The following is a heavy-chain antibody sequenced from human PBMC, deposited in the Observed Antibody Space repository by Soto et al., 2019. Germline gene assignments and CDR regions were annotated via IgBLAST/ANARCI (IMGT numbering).Heavy chain of an antibody. CDR1: RFPFSYYA. Sequence: QVELVESGGGVVRPGRSLRLSCAASRFPFSYYAMHWVRQAPGKGLEFVAVLLDDGSKYYADSVKGRFTISKDNSMKTVDLEMSSLRPEDTALYYCAKEGTGLYNAFDIWGQGIMVTVS. D-gene: IGHD3-10*01. V-gene: IGHV3-30*18. CDR2: LLDDGSK. CDR3: AKEGTGLYNAFDI. J-gene: IGHJ3*02.